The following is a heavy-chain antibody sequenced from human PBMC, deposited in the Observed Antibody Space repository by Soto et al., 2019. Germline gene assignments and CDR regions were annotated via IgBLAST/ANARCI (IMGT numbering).Heavy chain of an antibody. J-gene: IGHJ6*02. Sequence: PSETLSLTCAVYGGSFIGYYWSCIRHPPGKGLEWIGEINHSGSTNYNPSLKSRVTISVDTSKNQFSLKLSSVTAADTAVYYCARERGSSSWEYGMDVWGQGTTVTVSS. V-gene: IGHV4-34*01. CDR2: INHSGST. CDR3: ARERGSSSWEYGMDV. CDR1: GGSFIGYY. D-gene: IGHD6-13*01.